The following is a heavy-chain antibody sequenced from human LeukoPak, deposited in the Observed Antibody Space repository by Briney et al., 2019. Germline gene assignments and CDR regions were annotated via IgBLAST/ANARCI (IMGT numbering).Heavy chain of an antibody. CDR2: INRSGGT. CDR3: TRGLKLPFD. V-gene: IGHV4-34*01. Sequence: PSETLSLTCAVYGGSFSGYCWSWIRQPPGKGLEWIGEINRSGGTDYNPSLKSRVTISVDMSKNHFSLKLSSMTAADTAVYYCTRGLKLPFDWGQGTLVTVSS. CDR1: GGSFSGYC. J-gene: IGHJ4*02.